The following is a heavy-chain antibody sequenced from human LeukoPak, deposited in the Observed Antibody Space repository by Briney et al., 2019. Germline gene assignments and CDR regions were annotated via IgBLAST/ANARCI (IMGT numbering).Heavy chain of an antibody. CDR2: INSDGRST. CDR3: ARASAAGIMLDS. J-gene: IGHJ4*02. CDR1: GFTFSNHW. D-gene: IGHD6-13*01. Sequence: GGSLRLSCAASGFTFSNHWMHWVRQAPGKGLMWVSRINSDGRSTNYADSVKGRFTISRDNAKNTLYLQMNSLRAEDTAVYYCARASAAGIMLDSWGQGTLVTVSS. V-gene: IGHV3-74*01.